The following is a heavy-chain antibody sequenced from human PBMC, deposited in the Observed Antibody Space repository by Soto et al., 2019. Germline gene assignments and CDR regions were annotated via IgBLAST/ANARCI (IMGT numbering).Heavy chain of an antibody. J-gene: IGHJ5*02. CDR1: GGPVNGYY. Sequence: SETLSLTCAVYGGPVNGYYCNWIRQPPGKGLEWIGEINHTGGTHYNPSIKSRVTMSVDTSKNQFSLRLSSVTAADTAIYYCATRITVFGLLIPPFDPWGQGTQVTVPQ. D-gene: IGHD3-3*01. V-gene: IGHV4-34*01. CDR2: INHTGGT. CDR3: ATRITVFGLLIPPFDP.